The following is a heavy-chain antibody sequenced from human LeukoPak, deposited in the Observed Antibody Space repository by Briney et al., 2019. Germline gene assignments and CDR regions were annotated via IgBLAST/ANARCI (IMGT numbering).Heavy chain of an antibody. CDR3: ARDYSGDPFDY. CDR2: TYYRSKLYS. D-gene: IGHD2-15*01. V-gene: IGHV6-1*01. J-gene: IGHJ4*02. Sequence: SQTLSLTCAISGDSFSSNSAAWDWSRQSPSRGLEWLGRTYYRSKLYSDYEVSVKGRVTINPDTSKNQISLQLNSVTPEDTGVYYCARDYSGDPFDYWGQGTLVTVSS. CDR1: GDSFSSNSAA.